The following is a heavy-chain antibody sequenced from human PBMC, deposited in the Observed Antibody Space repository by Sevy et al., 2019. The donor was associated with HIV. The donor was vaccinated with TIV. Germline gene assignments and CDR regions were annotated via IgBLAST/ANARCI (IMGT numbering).Heavy chain of an antibody. CDR1: GFTFSSYA. D-gene: IGHD2-21*02. Sequence: GGSLRLSCAASGFTFSSYAMSWVRQAPRKGLEWVSAISGSGGSTYYADSVKGRFTISRDNSKNTLYLQMNSLRAEDTAVYYCAKVGLAYCGGDCYSKARGYFQHWGQGTLVTVSS. J-gene: IGHJ1*01. CDR3: AKVGLAYCGGDCYSKARGYFQH. V-gene: IGHV3-23*01. CDR2: ISGSGGST.